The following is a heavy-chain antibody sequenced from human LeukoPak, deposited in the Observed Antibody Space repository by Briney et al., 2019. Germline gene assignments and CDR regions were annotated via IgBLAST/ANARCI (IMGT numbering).Heavy chain of an antibody. V-gene: IGHV3-15*01. CDR2: IKTKTDGETT. Sequence: PGGSLRLSCAASGFTFSNAWMSWVRQAPGKGLEWVGRIKTKTDGETTGYAAPVKGRFTISRDDSKNTLYLRMNSLKAEDTAIYYCTTGRTSSSKKYFDPWGQGTLVTVSS. CDR3: TTGRTSSSKKYFDP. J-gene: IGHJ5*02. D-gene: IGHD6-6*01. CDR1: GFTFSNAW.